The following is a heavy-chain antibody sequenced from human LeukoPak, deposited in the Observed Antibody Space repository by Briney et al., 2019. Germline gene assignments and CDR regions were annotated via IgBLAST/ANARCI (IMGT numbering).Heavy chain of an antibody. CDR3: ARDSDGGYYYDSSGYYAEYFQH. CDR1: GYTFTGDY. V-gene: IGHV1-2*02. CDR2: INPNSGGT. D-gene: IGHD3-22*01. J-gene: IGHJ1*01. Sequence: ASVKVSCKASGYTFTGDYIHWVRQAPGQGLEWMGWINPNSGGTNYAQKFQGRVTMTRDTSISTVYMELSRLRSDDTAVYYCARDSDGGYYYDSSGYYAEYFQHWGQGTLVNVSS.